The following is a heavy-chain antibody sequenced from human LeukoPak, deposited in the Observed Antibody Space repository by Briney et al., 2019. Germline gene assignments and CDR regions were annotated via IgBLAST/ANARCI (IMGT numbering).Heavy chain of an antibody. V-gene: IGHV3-23*01. CDR3: ARDVFGSEYPFDF. Sequence: PGGSLRLSCAASGFTFSSYAMSWVRQAPGKGLEWVSAISGSGGSTYYADSLKGRFTISRDNARNSLYLHVNSLRAEDTAVYYCARDVFGSEYPFDFWGQGTLVTVSS. J-gene: IGHJ4*02. D-gene: IGHD2-2*01. CDR2: ISGSGGST. CDR1: GFTFSSYA.